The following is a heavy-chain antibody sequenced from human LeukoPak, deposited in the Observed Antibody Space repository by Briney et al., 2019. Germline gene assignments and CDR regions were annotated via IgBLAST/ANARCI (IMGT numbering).Heavy chain of an antibody. CDR2: FDPEDGET. Sequence: ASVKVSCKVSGYTLTELSMHWVRQAPGKGLEWMGGFDPEDGETIYAQKFQGRVTMTRDTSTATVCMELSSLTSEDTAVYYCASGGDYSTGWFGAFDVWGQGTMVTVSS. J-gene: IGHJ3*01. CDR1: GYTLTELS. V-gene: IGHV1-24*01. CDR3: ASGGDYSTGWFGAFDV. D-gene: IGHD6-19*01.